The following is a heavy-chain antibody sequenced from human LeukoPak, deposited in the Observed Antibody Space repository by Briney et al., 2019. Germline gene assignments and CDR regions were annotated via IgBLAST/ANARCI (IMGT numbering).Heavy chain of an antibody. CDR1: GFTFSDYT. CDR3: ARLQFPYGDYDGLKAFDI. Sequence: PGGSLRLSCAASGFTFSDYTMNWVRQAPGKGLEWVSSISSSSSYIYYADSVKGRFTISRDNAKNSLYLEMNNQRAEDTAVYYCARLQFPYGDYDGLKAFDIWGQGTMVTVSS. V-gene: IGHV3-21*01. CDR2: ISSSSSYI. D-gene: IGHD4-17*01. J-gene: IGHJ3*02.